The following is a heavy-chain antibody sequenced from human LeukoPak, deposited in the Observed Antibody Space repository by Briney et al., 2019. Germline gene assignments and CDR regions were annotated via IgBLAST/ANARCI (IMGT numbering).Heavy chain of an antibody. CDR1: EYTFTDYY. V-gene: IGHV1-69-2*01. J-gene: IGHJ4*02. D-gene: IGHD6-13*01. CDR2: VDPEDGET. CDR3: ATDRPLSSSWYEPFDY. Sequence: ASVKVSCKVSEYTFTDYYMHWVQQAPGKGLEWMGLVDPEDGETIYAEKFQGRVTITADTSTDTAYMELSSLRSEDTAVYYCATDRPLSSSWYEPFDYWGQGTLVTVSS.